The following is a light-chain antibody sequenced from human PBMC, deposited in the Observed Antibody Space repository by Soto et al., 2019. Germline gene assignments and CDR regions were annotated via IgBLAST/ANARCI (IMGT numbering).Light chain of an antibody. V-gene: IGKV3-20*01. CDR3: QQYGSSPALFT. CDR2: GAS. Sequence: EIVLTQSPGTLSLSPGERATLSCRASQSVSSSYLAWYQQKPGQAPRLLIYGASSRATGIPDRFSGSGSGTEFTLTISRLEPEDFAVYYCQQYGSSPALFTLGPGTKVDIK. J-gene: IGKJ3*01. CDR1: QSVSSSY.